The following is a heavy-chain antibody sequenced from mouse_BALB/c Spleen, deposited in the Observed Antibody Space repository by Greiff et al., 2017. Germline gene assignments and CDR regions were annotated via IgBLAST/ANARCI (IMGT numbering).Heavy chain of an antibody. CDR2: INPSSGYT. CDR3: ASYGNYEGLAY. D-gene: IGHD2-1*01. V-gene: IGHV1-4*01. J-gene: IGHJ3*01. Sequence: QVQLQQSGAELARPGASVKMSCKASGYTFTSYTMHWVKQRPGQGLEWIGYINPSSGYTNYNQKFKDKATLTADKSSSTAYMQLSSLTFEDSAVYYCASYGNYEGLAYWGQGTLVTVSA. CDR1: GYTFTSYT.